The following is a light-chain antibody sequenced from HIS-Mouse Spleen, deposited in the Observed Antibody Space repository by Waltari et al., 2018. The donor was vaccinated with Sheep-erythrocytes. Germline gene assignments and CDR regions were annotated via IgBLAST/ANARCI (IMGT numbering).Light chain of an antibody. CDR2: QDS. CDR3: QAWDSSTVV. V-gene: IGLV3-1*01. Sequence: SYELTQPPSVSVSPGQTASITCSGDKLGDKYACWYQQKPGQSPVLVIYQDSKRPSGIPERFSGSNSANPATLTISGTQAMDEADYYCQAWDSSTVVFGGGTKLTVL. CDR1: KLGDKY. J-gene: IGLJ2*01.